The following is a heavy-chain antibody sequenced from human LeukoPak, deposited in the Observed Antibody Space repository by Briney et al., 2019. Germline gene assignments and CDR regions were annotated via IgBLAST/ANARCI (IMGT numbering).Heavy chain of an antibody. CDR3: AKGRVNYGSGSYPNDY. CDR2: IWDDGSNK. J-gene: IGHJ4*02. D-gene: IGHD3-10*01. CDR1: GFTFSSYG. V-gene: IGHV3-33*06. Sequence: GRTLRLSCAASGFTFSSYGIHWGRQAPGQGLEWGGVIWDDGSNKDYADSVKGRFTISRDNSKNTLFLQMNSLRAEDTAVYFCAKGRVNYGSGSYPNDYWGQGTLVTVSS.